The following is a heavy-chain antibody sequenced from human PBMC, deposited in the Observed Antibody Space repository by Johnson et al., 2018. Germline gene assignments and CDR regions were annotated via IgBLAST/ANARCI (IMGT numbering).Heavy chain of an antibody. Sequence: QVQLQESGPGLVKPSQTLSLTCIVSGGSITSGDYYWGWIRQPPGKGLEWVGYIFHSGITYYNPSLKSRATISVDTSKNQFSLKLNPVTAADTAVYYCARTFGDYNFLPFDVWGQGTMVTVSS. CDR2: IFHSGIT. J-gene: IGHJ3*01. CDR3: ARTFGDYNFLPFDV. CDR1: GGSITSGDYY. V-gene: IGHV4-30-4*01. D-gene: IGHD4-17*01.